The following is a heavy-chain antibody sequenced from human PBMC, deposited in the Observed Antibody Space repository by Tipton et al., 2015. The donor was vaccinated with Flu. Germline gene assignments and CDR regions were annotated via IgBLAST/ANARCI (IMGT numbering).Heavy chain of an antibody. CDR2: IYTTGDT. D-gene: IGHD3-16*01. CDR1: GGSISSGRYY. CDR3: AREFLFFGELSTGYYFDS. J-gene: IGHJ4*02. V-gene: IGHV4-61*02. Sequence: GLVKPSETLSLTCTVSGGSISSGRYYWSWPRQTAGKGLEWIGRIYTTGDTNYNPSLESRVTISVDTSKKQFSLKLKSMTAADTAVYYCAREFLFFGELSTGYYFDSWGRGTLVTVSS.